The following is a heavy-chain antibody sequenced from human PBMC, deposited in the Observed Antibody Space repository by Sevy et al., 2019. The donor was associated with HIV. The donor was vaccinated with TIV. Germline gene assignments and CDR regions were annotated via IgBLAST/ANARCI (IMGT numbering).Heavy chain of an antibody. CDR2: INEDGSEK. CDR3: ASKGGSRPSGAFDT. CDR1: GFSFAWYW. Sequence: GGSLRLSCAASGFSFAWYWMSWVRQTPEKGLEWVANINEDGSEKNYVDSVKGRFTISRDNAKNSLYLQMNSLRVEDTAVYYCASKGGSRPSGAFDTWGQGTMVTVSS. J-gene: IGHJ3*02. V-gene: IGHV3-7*01. D-gene: IGHD3-10*01.